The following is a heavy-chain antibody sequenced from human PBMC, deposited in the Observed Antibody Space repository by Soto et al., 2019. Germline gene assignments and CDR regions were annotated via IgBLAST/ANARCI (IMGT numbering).Heavy chain of an antibody. J-gene: IGHJ3*02. D-gene: IGHD5-18*01. CDR1: GGSISSSSYY. V-gene: IGHV4-39*01. Sequence: QLQLQESGPGLVKPSETLSLTCTVSGGSISSSSYYWGWIRQPPGKGLEWIGSIYYSGSTYYNPSLKSRVTISVDTSKNQFSLKLSSVTAADTAVYYCARRGYSYDAFDIWGQGTMVTVSS. CDR2: IYYSGST. CDR3: ARRGYSYDAFDI.